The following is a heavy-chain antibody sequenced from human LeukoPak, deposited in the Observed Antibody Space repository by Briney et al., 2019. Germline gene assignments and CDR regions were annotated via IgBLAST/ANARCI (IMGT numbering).Heavy chain of an antibody. CDR1: GFTFSSYS. Sequence: GGSLRLSCAASGFTFSSYSMNWVRQAPGKGLEWVSSISSSSSYIYYADSVKGRFTISRDNAKNSLYLQMNSLRAEDTAVYYCARDWTIVAVPAAWGYYYGMDVWGKGTTVTVSS. V-gene: IGHV3-21*01. CDR3: ARDWTIVAVPAAWGYYYGMDV. D-gene: IGHD2-2*01. CDR2: ISSSSSYI. J-gene: IGHJ6*04.